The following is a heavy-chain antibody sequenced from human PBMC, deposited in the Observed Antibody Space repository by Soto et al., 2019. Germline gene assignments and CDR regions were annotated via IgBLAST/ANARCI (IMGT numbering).Heavy chain of an antibody. Sequence: SETLSLTCAVYGGSFSGYYCTWIRQPPGKGLELIGEINHSGSTNYNPSLKSRVTISVDTSKNQFSLKLSSVTAADTAVYYCARGRIAVTPMGRNWFDPWGQGTLVTSPQ. J-gene: IGHJ5*02. CDR2: INHSGST. D-gene: IGHD6-19*01. CDR3: ARGRIAVTPMGRNWFDP. CDR1: GGSFSGYY. V-gene: IGHV4-34*01.